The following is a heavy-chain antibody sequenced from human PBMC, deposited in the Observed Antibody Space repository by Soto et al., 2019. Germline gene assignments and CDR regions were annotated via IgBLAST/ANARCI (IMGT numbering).Heavy chain of an antibody. J-gene: IGHJ4*02. Sequence: EVQLLESGGGLIQPGGSLRLSCAASGFTFSSYAMSWVRQAPGKGLEWVSVVTGNGGRTYYADSVKGRFTISRDNSKERMSLQMESLRAEDTALYYVAKVGGGDIGAAGNVDYWGQGTPVTVSS. CDR3: AKVGGGDIGAAGNVDY. CDR1: GFTFSSYA. CDR2: VTGNGGRT. V-gene: IGHV3-23*01. D-gene: IGHD6-13*01.